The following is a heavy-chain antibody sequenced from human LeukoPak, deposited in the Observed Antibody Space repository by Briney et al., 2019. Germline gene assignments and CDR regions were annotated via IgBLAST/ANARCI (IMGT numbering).Heavy chain of an antibody. CDR2: ISGSGDRT. D-gene: IGHD6-13*01. V-gene: IGHV3-23*01. J-gene: IGHJ4*02. CDR1: GFTFSSYA. Sequence: GGSLRLSCEASGFTFSSYAMNWVRQAPGKGLEWVSSISGSGDRTYYADSVNGRFTLSRDNSKNTLYLQMNSLRAEDTAIYYCAKGGPYSSSWGGKFDHWGQGTLVTVSS. CDR3: AKGGPYSSSWGGKFDH.